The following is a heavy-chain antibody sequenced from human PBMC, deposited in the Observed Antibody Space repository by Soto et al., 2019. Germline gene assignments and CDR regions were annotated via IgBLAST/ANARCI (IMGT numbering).Heavy chain of an antibody. CDR3: ASRRGNWYDGMDV. CDR2: INHSGST. J-gene: IGHJ6*02. D-gene: IGHD1-1*01. CDR1: GGSISGYY. Sequence: QVQLQQWGAGLLKPSETLSLTCAVYGGSISGYYWSWIRQPPGKGLEWIGEINHSGSTDYNPSPKSRVNISVDTSKNQFSRKLRSVTAADTAVYYCASRRGNWYDGMDVWGQGTTVTVSS. V-gene: IGHV4-34*01.